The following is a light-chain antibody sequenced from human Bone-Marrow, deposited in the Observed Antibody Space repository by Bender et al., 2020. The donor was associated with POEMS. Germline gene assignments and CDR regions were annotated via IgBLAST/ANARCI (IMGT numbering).Light chain of an antibody. CDR3: QSTDSGGTYVV. CDR1: HIGSKS. CDR2: NDN. V-gene: IGLV3-21*01. J-gene: IGLJ2*01. Sequence: YVLTQPPSVSVAPGQTASIACGGDHIGSKSVHWYQQKPGQAPVVVIYNDNNRPSGIPERFSGSISGTTVMLTISGVQAEDEADYYCQSTDSGGTYVVFAGGTRLTVL.